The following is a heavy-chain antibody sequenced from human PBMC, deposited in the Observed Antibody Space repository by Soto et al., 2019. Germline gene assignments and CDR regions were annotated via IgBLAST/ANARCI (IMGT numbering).Heavy chain of an antibody. J-gene: IGHJ3*02. CDR2: MNNDGSYT. D-gene: IGHD6-13*01. CDR1: GFTFSSYW. Sequence: EVQLVESEGGLVQPGGSLRLSCAASGFTFSSYWMYWVRQAPGKGLEWVSHMNNDGSYTIYAESVKGRFTFSRDNAKNTLYRQMNSLRSEDTAVYYCVRGGYMHACDIWGQGTMVTVSS. V-gene: IGHV3-74*01. CDR3: VRGGYMHACDI.